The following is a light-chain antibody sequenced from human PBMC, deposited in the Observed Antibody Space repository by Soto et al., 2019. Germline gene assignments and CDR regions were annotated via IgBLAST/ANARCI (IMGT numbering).Light chain of an antibody. J-gene: IGKJ1*01. Sequence: DIQLTQSPSFLSASVGDRVTITCRASQGISSYLAWYQQKPGKAPKLLIYAASTLQSGVPSRFSGSGSGTEFTLTISSLQPEDFATYYCHQLNSYPSWTFGQGTKVEIK. CDR1: QGISSY. CDR3: HQLNSYPSWT. V-gene: IGKV1-9*01. CDR2: AAS.